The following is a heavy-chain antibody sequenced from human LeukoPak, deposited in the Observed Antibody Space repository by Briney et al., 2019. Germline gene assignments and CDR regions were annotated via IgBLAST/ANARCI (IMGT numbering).Heavy chain of an antibody. CDR2: INPNSGGT. CDR1: GGTFSSYA. CDR3: ASQNYYYGSPFDP. D-gene: IGHD3-10*01. J-gene: IGHJ5*02. Sequence: ASVKVSCKASGGTFSSYAISWVRQAPGQGLEWMGWINPNSGGTNYAQKFQGRVTMTRDTSISTAYMELSRLRSDDTAVYYCASQNYYYGSPFDPWGQGTLVTVSS. V-gene: IGHV1-2*02.